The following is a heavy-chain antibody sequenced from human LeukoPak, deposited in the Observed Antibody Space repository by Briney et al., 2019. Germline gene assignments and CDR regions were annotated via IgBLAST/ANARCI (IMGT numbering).Heavy chain of an antibody. Sequence: EASVKVSCKASGYTFTSYGISWVRQAPGQGLEWRGWISAYNGNTKYAQKVQGGVTMTTDTSTSTAYMELRSLRSDDTAVYYCAREMGYYDSSAHYYYAMDVWGQGTTVTVSS. J-gene: IGHJ6*02. CDR2: ISAYNGNT. V-gene: IGHV1-18*01. D-gene: IGHD3-22*01. CDR1: GYTFTSYG. CDR3: AREMGYYDSSAHYYYAMDV.